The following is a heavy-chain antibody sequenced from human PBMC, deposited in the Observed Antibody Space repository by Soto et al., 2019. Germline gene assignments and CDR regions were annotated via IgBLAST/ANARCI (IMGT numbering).Heavy chain of an antibody. D-gene: IGHD4-17*01. CDR3: ARDNSYGDYVRVYYYGMDV. CDR1: GFTFSSYA. V-gene: IGHV3-30-3*01. J-gene: IGHJ6*02. CDR2: ISYDGSNK. Sequence: LRLSCAASGFTFSSYAMHWVRQAPGKGLEWVAVISYDGSNKYYADSVKGRFTISRDNSKNTLYLQMNSLRAEDTAVYYCARDNSYGDYVRVYYYGMDVWGQGTTVTVSS.